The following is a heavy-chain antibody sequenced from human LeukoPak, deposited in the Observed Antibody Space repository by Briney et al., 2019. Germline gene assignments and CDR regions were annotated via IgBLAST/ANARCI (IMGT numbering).Heavy chain of an antibody. CDR3: ARVGADRQRYSFDY. CDR2: SNPKTGGT. CDR1: GYTFTSHG. D-gene: IGHD5-18*01. J-gene: IGHJ4*02. Sequence: ASVKVSCKAPGYTFTSHGISWVRQAPGQGLEWMGWSNPKTGGTNYAQKFQGRVTMTRDMSTSTVYMELSSLRSEDTAVYYCARVGADRQRYSFDYWGQGTLVTVSS. V-gene: IGHV1-18*01.